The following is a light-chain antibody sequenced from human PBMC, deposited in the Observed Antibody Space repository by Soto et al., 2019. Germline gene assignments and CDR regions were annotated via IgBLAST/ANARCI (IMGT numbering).Light chain of an antibody. J-gene: IGKJ1*01. Sequence: EIQLTHSRSAVCASVRDRVTISWRASQTIINYVNWYQQKPGKAPKLLIYAAFTLQSGVPSRFSGSGSGTDFTLSIGSLQPEDFATYYCQHSDSTPRTFAQGTKVDIK. V-gene: IGKV1-39*01. CDR2: AAF. CDR3: QHSDSTPRT. CDR1: QTIINY.